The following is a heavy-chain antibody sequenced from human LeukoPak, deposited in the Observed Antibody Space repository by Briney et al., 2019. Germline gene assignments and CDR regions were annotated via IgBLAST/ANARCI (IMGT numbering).Heavy chain of an antibody. D-gene: IGHD6-13*01. Sequence: SETLSLTCTVSGDSISSSSYYWSWIRQPPGKGLEWIGYIYYSGSTNYNPSLKSRVTISVDTSKNQFSLKLSSVTAADTAVYYCARASSGSWYSWFDPWGQGTLVTVSS. V-gene: IGHV4-61*01. CDR3: ARASSGSWYSWFDP. CDR2: IYYSGST. CDR1: GDSISSSSYY. J-gene: IGHJ5*02.